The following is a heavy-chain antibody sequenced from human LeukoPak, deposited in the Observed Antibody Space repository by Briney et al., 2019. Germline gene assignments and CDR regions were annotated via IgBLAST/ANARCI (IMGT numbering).Heavy chain of an antibody. CDR1: VYTFSSYG. Sequence: ASVKVSCKTSVYTFSSYGITWVRQAAGQGLEWMGWISAYGHTKLARNLQARVTVTIDTSTTTAYMELRSLSSDDTAVYFCARETASGYLGFDFWGQGTLVTVSS. CDR2: ISAYGHT. CDR3: ARETASGYLGFDF. J-gene: IGHJ4*02. V-gene: IGHV1-18*01. D-gene: IGHD3-3*01.